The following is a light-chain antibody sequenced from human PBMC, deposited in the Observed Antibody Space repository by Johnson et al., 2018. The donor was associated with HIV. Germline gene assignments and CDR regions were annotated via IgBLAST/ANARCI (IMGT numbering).Light chain of an antibody. CDR2: SDD. Sequence: QSVLTQPPSVSAAPGQKVTISCSGSSSNIGNNYVSWYQQLPGTAPKLLIYSDDQRPSGVPDRFSGSKSGTSASLAISGLQSEDEADYYCAAGDDSLNGLDVFGPGTKVTVL. CDR3: AAGDDSLNGLDV. V-gene: IGLV1-44*01. J-gene: IGLJ1*01. CDR1: SSNIGNNY.